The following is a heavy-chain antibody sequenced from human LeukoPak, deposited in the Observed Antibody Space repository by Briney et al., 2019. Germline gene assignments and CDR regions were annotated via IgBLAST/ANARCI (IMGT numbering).Heavy chain of an antibody. J-gene: IGHJ6*04. CDR1: GDTFSSYA. Sequence: GASAKVSCKASGDTFSSYAINWVRQAPGQGLEWMGGIIPIFGTANYAQKFQDRVTITADESTSTAYMELSSLRSEDTAVYYCARVRVPAASTTYYYYYGMDVWGKGTTVTVSS. CDR3: ARVRVPAASTTYYYYYGMDV. D-gene: IGHD2-2*01. CDR2: IIPIFGTA. V-gene: IGHV1-69*13.